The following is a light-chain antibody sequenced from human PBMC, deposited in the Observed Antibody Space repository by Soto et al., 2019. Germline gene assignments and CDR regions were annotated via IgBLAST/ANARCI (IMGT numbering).Light chain of an antibody. V-gene: IGLV2-14*01. Sequence: QSALTQPASVSGSPGQSITISCTGTGNDIGTYRYVSWYQQHPGKVPKLIIFEVSDRPSGVSHRFSGSKSGNTASLTISGIQAEDEADYYCTSYTTSSTLVFGGGTQLTVL. CDR3: TSYTTSSTLV. CDR1: GNDIGTYRY. J-gene: IGLJ3*02. CDR2: EVS.